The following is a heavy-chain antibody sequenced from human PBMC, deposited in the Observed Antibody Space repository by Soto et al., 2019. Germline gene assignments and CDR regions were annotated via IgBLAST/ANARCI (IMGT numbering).Heavy chain of an antibody. CDR2: IYYSGST. CDR3: ARTQGGYCSGGSCPYYFDY. J-gene: IGHJ4*02. Sequence: SETLSLTCTVSGGSISSGDYYWSWIRQPPGKGLEWIGYIYYSGSTYYNPSLKSRVTISVDTSKNQFSLKLSSVTAADTAVYYCARTQGGYCSGGSCPYYFDYWGQGTLVTVSS. D-gene: IGHD2-15*01. CDR1: GGSISSGDYY. V-gene: IGHV4-30-4*01.